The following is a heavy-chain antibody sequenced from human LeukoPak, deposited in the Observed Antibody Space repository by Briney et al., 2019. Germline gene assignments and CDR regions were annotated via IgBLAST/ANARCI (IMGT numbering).Heavy chain of an antibody. D-gene: IGHD3-22*01. CDR1: GYSFTSYW. Sequence: GESLKISCKGSGYSFTSYWISWVRQMPGKGLEWMGRIDPSDSYTNYSPSFQGHATISADKSISTAYLQWSSLKASDTAMYYCARKLRYYYDTSGLGHHYGMDVWGQGTTVTVSS. CDR3: ARKLRYYYDTSGLGHHYGMDV. V-gene: IGHV5-10-1*01. CDR2: IDPSDSYT. J-gene: IGHJ6*02.